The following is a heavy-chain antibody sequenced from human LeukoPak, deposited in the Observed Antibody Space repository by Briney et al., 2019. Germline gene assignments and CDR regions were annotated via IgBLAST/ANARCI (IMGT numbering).Heavy chain of an antibody. CDR1: GGSFSGYY. CDR3: ATYPNGVVTSR. J-gene: IGHJ4*02. V-gene: IGHV4-34*01. CDR2: INHSGST. D-gene: IGHD3-3*01. Sequence: PETLSLTCAVYGGSFSGYYWSWIRQPPGKGLEWIGEINHSGSTNYNPSLKSRVTIPVDTSKNQFSLKLSSVTAADTAVYYCATYPNGVVTSRWGQGTLVTASS.